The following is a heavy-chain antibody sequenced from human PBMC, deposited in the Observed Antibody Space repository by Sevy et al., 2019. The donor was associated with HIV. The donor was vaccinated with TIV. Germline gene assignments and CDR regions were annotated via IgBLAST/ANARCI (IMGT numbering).Heavy chain of an antibody. J-gene: IGHJ4*02. CDR3: ARDRRNYGGQYFDY. D-gene: IGHD4-17*01. CDR2: ISSGSSYT. Sequence: GGSLRLSCSPSGFTLSDYYMSWIRQAPGKGLEWVSYISSGSSYTNYADSVKGRFTISRDNAKNFRYLEMNNLRAEDTAVYYCARDRRNYGGQYFDYWGQGTLVTVSS. CDR1: GFTLSDYY. V-gene: IGHV3-11*06.